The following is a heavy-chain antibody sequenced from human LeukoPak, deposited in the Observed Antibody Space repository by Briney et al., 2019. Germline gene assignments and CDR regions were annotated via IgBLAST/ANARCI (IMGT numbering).Heavy chain of an antibody. D-gene: IGHD3-10*01. V-gene: IGHV3-15*01. J-gene: IGHJ4*02. CDR3: TTVSLLWFGELSD. Sequence: PGGSLRLSCAVSGFTVSSNYMSWVRQAPGKGLEWVGRIKSKTDGGTTDYAAPVKGRFTISRDDSKNTLYLQMNSLKTEDTAVYYCTTVSLLWFGELSDWGQGTLVTVSS. CDR2: IKSKTDGGTT. CDR1: GFTVSSNY.